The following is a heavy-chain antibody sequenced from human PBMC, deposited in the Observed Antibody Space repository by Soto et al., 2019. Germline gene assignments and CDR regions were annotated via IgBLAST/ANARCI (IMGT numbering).Heavy chain of an antibody. D-gene: IGHD3-10*01. CDR1: GYTFITYW. CDR2: IYPGDSDT. V-gene: IGHV5-51*01. Sequence: PGESLKISCNGSGYTFITYWIAWVRQMPGKGLEWMGIIYPGDSDTKYSPAFQGQVTISADKSINTAYLQWTSLEASDTAMYYCARKFAPEFFDSWGQGTLVTVSS. J-gene: IGHJ4*02. CDR3: ARKFAPEFFDS.